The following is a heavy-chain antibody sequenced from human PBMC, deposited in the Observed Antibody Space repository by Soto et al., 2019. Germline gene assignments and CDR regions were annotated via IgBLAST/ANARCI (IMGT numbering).Heavy chain of an antibody. CDR2: INSDGTST. Sequence: GGSLRLSCAASGFTFSSYWMNWVRQAPGKGLVWVSRINSDGTSTSYADSVRGRFTISRDNAKNTLYLQMNSLRAEDTAVYYCARGGEMKDYDSSGYLYWGQGTLVTVSS. CDR1: GFTFSSYW. V-gene: IGHV3-74*01. J-gene: IGHJ4*02. D-gene: IGHD3-22*01. CDR3: ARGGEMKDYDSSGYLY.